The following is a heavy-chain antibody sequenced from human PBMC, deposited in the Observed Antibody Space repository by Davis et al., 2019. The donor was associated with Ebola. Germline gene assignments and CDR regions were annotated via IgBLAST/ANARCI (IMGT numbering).Heavy chain of an antibody. CDR3: ARGGRGYSYVYVLY. V-gene: IGHV4-4*02. J-gene: IGHJ4*02. Sequence: PGGSLRLSCAVSGGSISSSNWWSWVRQPPGKGLEWIGEIYHSGSTNYNPSLKSRVTISVDKSKNQFSLKLSSVTAADTAVYYCARGGRGYSYVYVLYWGQGTLVTVSS. CDR2: IYHSGST. D-gene: IGHD5-18*01. CDR1: GGSISSSNW.